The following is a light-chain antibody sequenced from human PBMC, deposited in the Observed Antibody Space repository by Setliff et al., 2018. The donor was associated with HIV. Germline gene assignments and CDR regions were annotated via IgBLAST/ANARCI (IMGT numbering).Light chain of an antibody. Sequence: QSVLTQPASVSGSPGQSITISCTGTSSDVGGYNYVSWYQQHPGKAPKLMIYEVSNRPSGVSNRFSGSKSGNTASPTISGLQAEDEADYYCSSYTSSSTLNVFGTGTKVT. CDR3: SSYTSSSTLNV. V-gene: IGLV2-14*01. CDR2: EVS. CDR1: SSDVGGYNY. J-gene: IGLJ1*01.